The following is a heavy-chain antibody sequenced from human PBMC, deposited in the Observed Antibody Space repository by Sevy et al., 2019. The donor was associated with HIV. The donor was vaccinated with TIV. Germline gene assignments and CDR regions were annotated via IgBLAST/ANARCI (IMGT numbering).Heavy chain of an antibody. V-gene: IGHV6-1*01. CDR2: TYYRSKWYN. J-gene: IGHJ3*02. Sequence: SQTPSLTCAISGDSVSSNSAAWNWIRQSPSRGLEWLGRTYYRSKWYNDYAVSVKSRITINPDTSKNQFSLQLNSVTPEDTAVYYCARGVAKYYYGSGSAYDAFDIWGQGTMVTVSS. D-gene: IGHD3-10*01. CDR3: ARGVAKYYYGSGSAYDAFDI. CDR1: GDSVSSNSAA.